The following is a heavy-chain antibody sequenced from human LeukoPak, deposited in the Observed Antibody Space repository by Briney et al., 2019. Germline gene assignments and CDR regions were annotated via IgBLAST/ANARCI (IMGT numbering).Heavy chain of an antibody. CDR1: VCTFTSYD. Sequence: GASVKVSCKASVCTFTSYDINWVRQATGQGLEWMGWLNSNTGNTGYAQKFQGRVTMTRNTSISTAYMELSSLRSEDTAVYYCARSGNGYNFPFDFWGQGTLVTVSS. J-gene: IGHJ4*02. V-gene: IGHV1-8*01. CDR3: ARSGNGYNFPFDF. CDR2: LNSNTGNT. D-gene: IGHD5-24*01.